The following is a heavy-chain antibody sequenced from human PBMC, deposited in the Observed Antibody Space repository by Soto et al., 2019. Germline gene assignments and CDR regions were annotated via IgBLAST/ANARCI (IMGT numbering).Heavy chain of an antibody. CDR3: ARGWLRDPWMY. CDR2: ISASSTYI. V-gene: IGHV3-21*01. J-gene: IGHJ4*02. D-gene: IGHD5-12*01. Sequence: EVQLVESEGGLVKPGGSLRLSCAASGFIFSSYTMNWVRQAPGKGLEWVSSISASSTYIYYADSRKGRFTISRDNAYNSLYLQMNTLRAEDTAVYYCARGWLRDPWMYWGQGTLVTVSS. CDR1: GFIFSSYT.